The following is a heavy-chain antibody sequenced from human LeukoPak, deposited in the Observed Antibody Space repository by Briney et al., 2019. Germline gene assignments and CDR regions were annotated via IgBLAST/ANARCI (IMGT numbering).Heavy chain of an antibody. CDR2: IKQDGSEK. V-gene: IGHV3-7*01. CDR1: GFTFSSYW. Sequence: GGSLRLSCAASGFTFSSYWMSWVRQAPGKGLEWVANIKQDGSEKYYVDSVKGRFTISRDNAKNSLYLQMNSLRAEDTAVYYCAREFIYSSGWRDHGDFDYWGQGTLVTVSS. CDR3: AREFIYSSGWRDHGDFDY. J-gene: IGHJ4*02. D-gene: IGHD6-19*01.